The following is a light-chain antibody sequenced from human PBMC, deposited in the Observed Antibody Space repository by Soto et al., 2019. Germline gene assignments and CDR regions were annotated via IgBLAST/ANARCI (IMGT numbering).Light chain of an antibody. CDR1: ENDIGVYDF. CDR2: EVV. Sequence: QSALTHPPSASGSPGQSVTISCTGTENDIGVYDFVSWYQHHPGKAPRLIIYEVVQRPSGVSTRFSGSKSGNTASLTISGLQAEDEADYYCSSSTSSNTFVFGSGTKVTVL. V-gene: IGLV2-8*01. J-gene: IGLJ1*01. CDR3: SSSTSSNTFV.